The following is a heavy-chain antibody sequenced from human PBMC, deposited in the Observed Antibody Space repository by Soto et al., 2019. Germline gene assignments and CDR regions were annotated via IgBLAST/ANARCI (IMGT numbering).Heavy chain of an antibody. Sequence: GRPLRVSFAASGFTFSNYAMHWVRQAPGKGPAWVAAISYDGRNKVYADSVKGRFTIYRDSSKNTVYLEMDSLKVEDTAVYYCARDVDRTSDLNWFDPWGQGVMVSVSS. CDR1: GFTFSNYA. CDR3: ARDVDRTSDLNWFDP. V-gene: IGHV3-30*03. J-gene: IGHJ5*02. CDR2: ISYDGRNK. D-gene: IGHD5-12*01.